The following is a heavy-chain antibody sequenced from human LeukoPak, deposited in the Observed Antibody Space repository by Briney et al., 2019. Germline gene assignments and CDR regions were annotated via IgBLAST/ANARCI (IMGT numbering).Heavy chain of an antibody. V-gene: IGHV3-21*01. CDR2: ISSSSSYI. D-gene: IGHD3-10*01. CDR3: ARGAPLVRGVMIHYYYMDV. J-gene: IGHJ6*03. Sequence: GGSLRLSCAASGFTFSSYSMNWVRQAPGKGLEWVSSISSSSSYIYYADSVKGRFTISRDNAKNSLYLLMNSLRAEDTAVYYCARGAPLVRGVMIHYYYMDVWGKGTTVTVSS. CDR1: GFTFSSYS.